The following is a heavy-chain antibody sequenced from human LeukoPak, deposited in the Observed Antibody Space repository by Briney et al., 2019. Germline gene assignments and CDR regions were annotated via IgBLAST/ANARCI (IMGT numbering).Heavy chain of an antibody. CDR2: IYHSGST. D-gene: IGHD3-9*01. CDR3: GYYDILTGYYY. J-gene: IGHJ4*02. Sequence: PSETLSLTCTVSGYSISSGYYWGWIRQPPGKGLEWIGSIYHSGSTYYNPSLKSRVTISVDTSKNQFSLKLSSVTAADTAVYYCGYYDILTGYYYWGQGTLVTVSS. V-gene: IGHV4-38-2*02. CDR1: GYSISSGYY.